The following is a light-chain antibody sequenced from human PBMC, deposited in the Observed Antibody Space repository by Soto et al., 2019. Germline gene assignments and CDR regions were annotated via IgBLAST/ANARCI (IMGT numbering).Light chain of an antibody. CDR1: QSVSSN. V-gene: IGKV3-15*01. CDR2: GAS. CDR3: QQYNNWPRT. J-gene: IGKJ1*01. Sequence: EIVMTQSPAIRSVSPGERATLSCRASQSVSSNLAWYQQKPGQTPRLLIYGASTRATGIPARFSGSGSRTEFTLTISSLQSEDFAVYYCQQYNNWPRTFGQGTKVDIK.